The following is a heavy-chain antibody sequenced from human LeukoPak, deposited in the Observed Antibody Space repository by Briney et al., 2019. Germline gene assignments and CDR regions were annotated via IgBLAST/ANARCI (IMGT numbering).Heavy chain of an antibody. V-gene: IGHV4-59*08. CDR1: GGSISSYY. D-gene: IGHD6-19*01. CDR3: ASSDSIAVAGSFDY. CDR2: IYYSGST. J-gene: IGHJ4*02. Sequence: SETLSLTCTVSGGSISSYYWSWIRQPPGKGLVWIGYIYYSGSTNYNPSLKSRVTISVDTSKNQFSLKLSSVTAADTAVYYCASSDSIAVAGSFDYWGQGTLVTVSS.